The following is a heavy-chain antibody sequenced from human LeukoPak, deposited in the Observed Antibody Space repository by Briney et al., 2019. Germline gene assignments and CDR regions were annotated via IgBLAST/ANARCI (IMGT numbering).Heavy chain of an antibody. CDR1: GGSISSYY. CDR3: ASSIAGGKYYYYYYYMDV. D-gene: IGHD6-13*01. CDR2: IYYSGST. V-gene: IGHV4-59*01. Sequence: SETLSLTCTVSGGSISSYYWSWIRQPPGKGLEWIGYIYYSGSTNYNPSLKSRVTISVDTSKNQFSLKLSSVTAADTAVYYCASSIAGGKYYYYYYYMDVWGKGTTVTVSS. J-gene: IGHJ6*03.